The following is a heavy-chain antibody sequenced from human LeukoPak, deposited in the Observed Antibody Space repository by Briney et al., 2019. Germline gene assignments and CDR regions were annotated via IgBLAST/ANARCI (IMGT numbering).Heavy chain of an antibody. Sequence: ASVKVSCKASGYTFTGYYMHWVRQAPGQGLEWMGWINPNSGGTNYAQKFQGRVTMTRDTSISTAYMELSRLRSDDTAVYYCARAGWFGEFPTRGMDVWGQATTVTVSS. CDR2: INPNSGGT. D-gene: IGHD3-10*01. V-gene: IGHV1-2*02. J-gene: IGHJ6*02. CDR3: ARAGWFGEFPTRGMDV. CDR1: GYTFTGYY.